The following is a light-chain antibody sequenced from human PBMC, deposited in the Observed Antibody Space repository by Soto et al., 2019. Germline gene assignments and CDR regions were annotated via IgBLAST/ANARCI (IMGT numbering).Light chain of an antibody. J-gene: IGLJ1*01. CDR3: SLYRSRDTDI. Sequence: QSALTQPPSVSGPPGQSVTISCTGTSSDVDNYNSVSWYQQSPGTAPKLIIYDVTNRPSGVPDRFSGFKSGNTASLTISGLQPEDGADYFCSLYRSRDTDIFGTGTKVTVL. CDR1: SSDVDNYNS. CDR2: DVT. V-gene: IGLV2-18*01.